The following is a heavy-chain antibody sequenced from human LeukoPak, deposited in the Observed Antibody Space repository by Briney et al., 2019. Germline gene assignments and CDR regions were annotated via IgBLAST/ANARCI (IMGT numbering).Heavy chain of an antibody. V-gene: IGHV4-34*01. CDR2: IIHSGGT. Sequence: SETLSLTCAVYGGSFSGYYWSWIRQPPGKGLDWIGEIIHSGGTNYNPSLKSRVTISVDTSKNQFSLNLNSINAADTAVYYCARGLGGSYYFDHWGQGTLVTVSS. J-gene: IGHJ4*02. D-gene: IGHD1-26*01. CDR3: ARGLGGSYYFDH. CDR1: GGSFSGYY.